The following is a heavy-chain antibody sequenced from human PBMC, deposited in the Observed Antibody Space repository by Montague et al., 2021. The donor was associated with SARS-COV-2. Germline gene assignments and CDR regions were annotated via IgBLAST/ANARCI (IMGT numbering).Heavy chain of an antibody. J-gene: IGHJ2*01. CDR1: GGSISSGGYY. CDR3: ARSPEPMIILIITSLNWYFDL. V-gene: IGHV4-31*03. D-gene: IGHD3-22*01. CDR2: IYYSGST. Sequence: TLSLTCTVSGGSISSGGYYWSWIRQHPGKGLEWIGYIYYSGSTYYNPSLKSRVTISVDTSKNQFSLKMSSVTAADTAVYYCARSPEPMIILIITSLNWYFDLWGRRNLLTVS.